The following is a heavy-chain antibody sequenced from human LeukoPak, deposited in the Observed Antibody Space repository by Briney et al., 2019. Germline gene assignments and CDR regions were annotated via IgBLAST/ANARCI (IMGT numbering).Heavy chain of an antibody. J-gene: IGHJ2*01. D-gene: IGHD5-18*01. V-gene: IGHV4-59*08. CDR2: IYYSGST. CDR3: AGSGYSYIPWDWYFDL. Sequence: SETLSLTCTVSGGSISSYYWSWIRQPPGKGLEWIGYIYYSGSTNYNPSLKSRVTISVDTSKNQFSLKLSSVTAADTAVYYCAGSGYSYIPWDWYFDLWGRGTLVTVSS. CDR1: GGSISSYY.